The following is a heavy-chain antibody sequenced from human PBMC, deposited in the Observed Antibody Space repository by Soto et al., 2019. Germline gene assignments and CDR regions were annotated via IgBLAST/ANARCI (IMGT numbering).Heavy chain of an antibody. Sequence: ASVKVSCKTSGYTFTSYAIHWVRQAPGQRLEWMGWINCGNGDTKYSQKFQDRVTITRDTSASTAYMELTSLRSEDTAVFYCARTLSGTYSLDYWGQGTLVTVSS. D-gene: IGHD1-26*01. CDR2: INCGNGDT. CDR1: GYTFTSYA. J-gene: IGHJ4*02. V-gene: IGHV1-3*01. CDR3: ARTLSGTYSLDY.